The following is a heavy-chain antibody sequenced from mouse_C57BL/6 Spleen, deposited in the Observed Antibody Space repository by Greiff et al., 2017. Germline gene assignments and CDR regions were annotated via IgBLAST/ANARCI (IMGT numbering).Heavy chain of an antibody. Sequence: QVQLQQSGAELVKPGASVKISCKASGYTFTDYYINWVKQRPGQGLEWIGKIGPGSGSTYYNEKFKGRATLTADKSSSTAYMQLSSLTSEDSAVYFCARKRAYGSSYSYAMDYWGQGTSVTVSS. V-gene: IGHV1-77*01. CDR1: GYTFTDYY. J-gene: IGHJ4*01. CDR3: ARKRAYGSSYSYAMDY. CDR2: IGPGSGST. D-gene: IGHD1-1*01.